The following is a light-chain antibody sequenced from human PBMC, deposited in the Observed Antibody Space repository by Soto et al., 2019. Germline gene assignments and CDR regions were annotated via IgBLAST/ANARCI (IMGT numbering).Light chain of an antibody. CDR1: SGDVGSYNL. J-gene: IGLJ1*01. CDR3: CSYAGSSTFV. V-gene: IGLV2-23*01. Sequence: QSALTQPASVSGSPGQSIAISSTGTSGDVGSYNLVSWYQQHPGKAPKLMIYEGSKRPSGVSNRFSGSKSGNTASLTISGLQPEDEADYYCCSYAGSSTFVFGTGTKVTVL. CDR2: EGS.